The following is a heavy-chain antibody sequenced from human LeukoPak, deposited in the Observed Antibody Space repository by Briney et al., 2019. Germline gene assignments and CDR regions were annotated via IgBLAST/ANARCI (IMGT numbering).Heavy chain of an antibody. D-gene: IGHD2-21*01. J-gene: IGHJ4*02. CDR1: GFTVSSTN. CDR2: VYKDGKM. V-gene: IGHV3-53*01. Sequence: PGGSLRLSCAASGFTVSSTNMSWVRQSPGKGLEWVSVVYKDGKMFYIDSVKGRFAISRDTSKNTVYLQMNNLRAEDTAVYYCASRHCSGGDCYFAGADPFDHWGQGTLATVSS. CDR3: ASRHCSGGDCYFAGADPFDH.